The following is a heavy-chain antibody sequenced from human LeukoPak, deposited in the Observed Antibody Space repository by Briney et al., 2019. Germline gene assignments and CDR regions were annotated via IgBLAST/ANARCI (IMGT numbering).Heavy chain of an antibody. CDR2: ISTNSGTI. CDR1: GFTFSSYN. D-gene: IGHD6-13*01. J-gene: IGHJ4*02. CDR3: ARDPYIVAAGIDY. Sequence: GASLRLSCAASGFTFSSYNMNWVRQAPGKGLEWLSYISTNSGTIYYADSVKGRFTISRDNAKDSLYLQMNSLRDEDTAVYYCARDPYIVAAGIDYWGQGTLVTVSS. V-gene: IGHV3-48*02.